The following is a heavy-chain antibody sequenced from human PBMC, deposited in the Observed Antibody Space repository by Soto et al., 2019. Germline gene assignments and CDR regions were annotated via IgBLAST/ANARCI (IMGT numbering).Heavy chain of an antibody. J-gene: IGHJ3*02. V-gene: IGHV1-24*01. CDR1: GYSLTELS. D-gene: IGHD6-13*01. CDR2: FDPEDGET. Sequence: ASVKVSCKVSGYSLTELSMHWVRQAPGKGLEWMGGFDPEDGETIYAQKFQGRVTMTEDTSTDTAYMELSSLRSEDTAVYYCATAAARSWEAFDIWGQGTMVTVSS. CDR3: ATAAARSWEAFDI.